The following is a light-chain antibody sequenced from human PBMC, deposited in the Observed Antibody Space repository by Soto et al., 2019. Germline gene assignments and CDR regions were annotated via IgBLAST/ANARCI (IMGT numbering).Light chain of an antibody. CDR1: SSKIGAGYD. CDR3: QSYDSSLSGWG. CDR2: GNT. J-gene: IGLJ3*02. Sequence: QSVLTQPPSVSGAPGQRVTISCTGSSSKIGAGYDVHWYQQLPGTAPKLLISGNTNRPSGVPDRFSGSKSGTSASLANTGLQAEYEAPYYCQSYDSSLSGWGFGGGTKVTVL. V-gene: IGLV1-40*01.